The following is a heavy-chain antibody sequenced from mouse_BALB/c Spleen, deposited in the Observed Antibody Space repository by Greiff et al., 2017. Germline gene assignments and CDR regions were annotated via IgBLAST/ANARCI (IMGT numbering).Heavy chain of an antibody. CDR2: ISSGSSTI. V-gene: IGHV5-17*02. D-gene: IGHD2-3*01. CDR3: ARTMGYYNYFDY. Sequence: EVNLVESGGGLVQPGGSRKLSCAASGFTFSSFGMHWVRQAPEKGLEWVAYISSGSSTIYYADTVKGRFTISRDNPKNTLFLQMTSLRSEDTAMYYCARTMGYYNYFDYWGQGTTLTVSS. CDR1: GFTFSSFG. J-gene: IGHJ2*01.